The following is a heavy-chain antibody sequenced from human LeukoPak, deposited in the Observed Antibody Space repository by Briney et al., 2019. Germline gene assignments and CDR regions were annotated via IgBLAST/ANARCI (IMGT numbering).Heavy chain of an antibody. V-gene: IGHV4-30-4*01. Sequence: SETLSLTCTVSGGSISSGDYYWSWIRQPPGKGLEWIGYIYYSGSTYYNPSLKSRVTISVDTSKNQFSLKLSSVTAADTAVYYCAREVNSSTWRPLDFWGQGILVSVSS. J-gene: IGHJ4*02. CDR2: IYYSGST. D-gene: IGHD6-13*01. CDR3: AREVNSSTWRPLDF. CDR1: GGSISSGDYY.